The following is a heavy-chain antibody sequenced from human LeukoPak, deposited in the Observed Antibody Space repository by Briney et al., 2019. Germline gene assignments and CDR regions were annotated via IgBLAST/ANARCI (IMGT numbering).Heavy chain of an antibody. CDR2: IYYRGGT. D-gene: IGHD3-16*01. CDR3: GRGERLGVAY. V-gene: IGHV4-61*08. CDR1: GGSISSGDYY. Sequence: SETLSLTCTVSGGSISSGDYYWSWIRQPPGKGLEWVGYIYYRGGTNYNPSLKGRVTMSVDTSKNQLSLKLSSVTAADTAVYYCGRGERLGVAYWGRGTLVTVSS. J-gene: IGHJ4*02.